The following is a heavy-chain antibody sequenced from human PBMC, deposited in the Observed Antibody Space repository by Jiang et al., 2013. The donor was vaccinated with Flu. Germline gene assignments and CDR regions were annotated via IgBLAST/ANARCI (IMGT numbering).Heavy chain of an antibody. J-gene: IGHJ4*02. CDR3: VSDGSTAIFGVVTAYYFDY. V-gene: IGHV1-69*01. CDR2: IIPIFGTA. CDR1: GGTFSSYA. D-gene: IGHD3-3*01. Sequence: QLVESGAEVKKPGSSVKVSCKASGGTFSSYAISWVRQAPGQGLEWMGGIIPIFGTANYAQKFQGRVTITADESTSTAYMELSSLRSEDTAVYYCVSDGSTAIFGVVTAYYFDYWGQGTLVTVSS.